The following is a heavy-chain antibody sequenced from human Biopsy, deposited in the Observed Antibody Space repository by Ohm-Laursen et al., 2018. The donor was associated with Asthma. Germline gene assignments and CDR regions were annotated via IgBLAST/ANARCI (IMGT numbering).Heavy chain of an antibody. J-gene: IGHJ4*02. D-gene: IGHD2-2*01. CDR1: GGTFNTYV. CDR3: VRKAGSCISRTCYSLDF. V-gene: IGHV1-69*01. Sequence: SSVKVSCKPLGGTFNTYVIGWVRQAPGQGLEWMGGINSVFGTTTYPQKFQDRVTITVDDSTSTVYMELSSLRSEDTAVYYCVRKAGSCISRTCYSLDFWGQGTLVTVSS. CDR2: INSVFGTT.